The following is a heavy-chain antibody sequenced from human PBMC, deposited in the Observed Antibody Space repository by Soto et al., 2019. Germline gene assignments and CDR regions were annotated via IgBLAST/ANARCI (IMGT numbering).Heavy chain of an antibody. D-gene: IGHD2-15*01. Sequence: PSETLSLTCTVSGGSISSTDHYWGWVRQPPGMGLEWLGSIYFAGSTFHNPALKSRATISVVTSRNQFSLRLTTVTASDTAVYYCARLVFHCLRGSCDDYSFYGLDVWGQGTTVTVSS. V-gene: IGHV4-39*01. J-gene: IGHJ6*02. CDR3: ARLVFHCLRGSCDDYSFYGLDV. CDR1: GGSISSTDHY. CDR2: IYFAGST.